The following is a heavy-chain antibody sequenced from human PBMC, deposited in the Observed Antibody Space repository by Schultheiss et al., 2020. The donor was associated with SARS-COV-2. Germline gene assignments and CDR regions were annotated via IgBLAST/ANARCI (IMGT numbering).Heavy chain of an antibody. CDR2: IWYDGSNK. V-gene: IGHV3-33*01. Sequence: LSLTCAASGFTFSNYGMHWVRQAPGKGLEWVAVIWYDGSNKYYADSVKGRFTISRDNSKNTVYLQLNSLRDEDTAVYYCARAPWIQLWPLGYWGQGTLVTVSS. CDR3: ARAPWIQLWPLGY. CDR1: GFTFSNYG. J-gene: IGHJ4*02. D-gene: IGHD5-18*01.